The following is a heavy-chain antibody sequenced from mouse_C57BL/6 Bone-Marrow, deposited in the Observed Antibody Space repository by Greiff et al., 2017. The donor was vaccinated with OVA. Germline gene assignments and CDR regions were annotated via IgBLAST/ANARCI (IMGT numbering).Heavy chain of an antibody. V-gene: IGHV1-55*01. D-gene: IGHD1-1*01. CDR1: GYTFTSYW. CDR3: ERSYYYGSSYDDFDY. Sequence: QVQLKQSGAELVKPGASVKMSCKASGYTFTSYWITWVKQRPGPGLEWIGDIYPGSGSTNYNEKFKSKATLTVDTSSSTAYMQLRSLTSEDSAVYYGERSYYYGSSYDDFDYWGQGTTLTVSS. J-gene: IGHJ2*01. CDR2: IYPGSGST.